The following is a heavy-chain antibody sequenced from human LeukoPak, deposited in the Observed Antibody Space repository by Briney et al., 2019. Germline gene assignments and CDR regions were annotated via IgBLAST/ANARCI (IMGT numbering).Heavy chain of an antibody. Sequence: PGGSLRLSCAASGFTVSSNYMSWVRQAPGEGLEWVSVIYSGGSTYYADSVKGRFTISRDNSKNTLYLQMDSLRAEDTAVYYCAREVVAANYYYYGMDVWGQGTTVTVSS. CDR3: AREVVAANYYYYGMDV. CDR1: GFTVSSNY. CDR2: IYSGGST. D-gene: IGHD2-15*01. J-gene: IGHJ6*02. V-gene: IGHV3-66*01.